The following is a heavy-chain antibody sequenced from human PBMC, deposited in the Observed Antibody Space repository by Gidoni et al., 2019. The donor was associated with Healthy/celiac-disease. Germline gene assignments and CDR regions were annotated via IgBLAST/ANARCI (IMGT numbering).Heavy chain of an antibody. CDR2: ISYDGSNK. Sequence: QVQLVESGGGVVQPGRSLRLSCAASGFTFRSYAMHWVRQATGKGLEWVAVISYDGSNKYYADSVKGRFTISRDNSKNTLYLQMNSLRAEDTAVYYCARAKSPDIVVVPAALIVWGQGTLVTVSS. CDR3: ARAKSPDIVVVPAALIV. J-gene: IGHJ4*02. D-gene: IGHD2-2*01. CDR1: GFTFRSYA. V-gene: IGHV3-30-3*01.